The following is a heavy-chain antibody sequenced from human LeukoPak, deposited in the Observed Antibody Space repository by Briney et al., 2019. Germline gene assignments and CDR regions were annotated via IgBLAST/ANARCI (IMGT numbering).Heavy chain of an antibody. J-gene: IGHJ4*02. Sequence: HPGGSLRLSCAASGFTFSSYWMSRVRQAPGKGLEWVANIKQDGSEKYYVDSVKGRFTISRDNAKNSLYLQMNSLRAEDTAVYYCARRFSGRGNHLDYWGQGTLVTVSS. D-gene: IGHD1-1*01. CDR1: GFTFSSYW. CDR3: ARRFSGRGNHLDY. CDR2: IKQDGSEK. V-gene: IGHV3-7*01.